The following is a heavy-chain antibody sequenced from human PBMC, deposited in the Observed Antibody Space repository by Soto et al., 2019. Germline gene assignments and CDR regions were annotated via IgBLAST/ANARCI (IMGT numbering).Heavy chain of an antibody. CDR3: AKATLSVVHPGVFDY. Sequence: GGSLTLSCEASGFTFSSYAMNWGRQAPGKGLEGISVIRGSGSPTYFADSVKGRFVISRDNSKNTLYLQMNSMRAEDSAIYDCAKATLSVVHPGVFDYWGQGSLVTVSS. CDR1: GFTFSSYA. CDR2: IRGSGSPT. V-gene: IGHV3-23*01. D-gene: IGHD2-21*01. J-gene: IGHJ4*02.